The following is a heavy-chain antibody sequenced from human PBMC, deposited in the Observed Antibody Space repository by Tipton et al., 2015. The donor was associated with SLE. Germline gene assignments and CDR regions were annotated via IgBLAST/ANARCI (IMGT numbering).Heavy chain of an antibody. CDR3: ARGRVAAVYYYYYYYMDV. CDR1: GGSISSSSYY. CDR2: IYYSGST. V-gene: IGHV4-61*05. Sequence: TLSLTCTVSGGSISSSSYYWGWIRQPPGKGLEWIGYIYYSGSTNYNPSLKSRVTISVDTSKNQFSLKLSSVTAADTAVYYCARGRVAAVYYYYYYYMDVWGKGTTVTVSS. D-gene: IGHD6-13*01. J-gene: IGHJ6*03.